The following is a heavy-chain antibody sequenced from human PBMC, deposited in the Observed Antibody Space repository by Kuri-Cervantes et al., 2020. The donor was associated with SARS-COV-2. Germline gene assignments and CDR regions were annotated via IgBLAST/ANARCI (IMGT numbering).Heavy chain of an antibody. CDR2: ISAYNGNT. CDR1: GYTFTSYG. Sequence: ASVKVSCKASGYTFTSYGISWVRQAPGQGLEWMGWISAYNGNTNYAQKLQGRVTMTEDTSTDTTYMEMSSLKSEDTAVYYCATVIPRWDAGMALNYYYTLDVWGQGTTVTVSS. CDR3: ATVIPRWDAGMALNYYYTLDV. J-gene: IGHJ6*02. V-gene: IGHV1-18*01. D-gene: IGHD1-14*01.